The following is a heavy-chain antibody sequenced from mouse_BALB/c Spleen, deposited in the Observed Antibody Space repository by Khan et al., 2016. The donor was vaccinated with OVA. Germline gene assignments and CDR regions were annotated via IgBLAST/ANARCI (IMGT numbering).Heavy chain of an antibody. CDR1: GYTFTTAG. V-gene: IGHV9-4*02. D-gene: IGHD2-14*01. CDR2: INTHSGVP. J-gene: IGHJ4*01. Sequence: QIQLVQSGPELKKPGETVRISCKASGYTFTTAGMQWVQKMPGKGLKWIGWINTHSGVPKYAEDFKGRFAFSLETSARTAYLKITNLKNEDTATYFCAGRGDAYYRNDGDAMEYWGQGTSVTVSS. CDR3: AGRGDAYYRNDGDAMEY.